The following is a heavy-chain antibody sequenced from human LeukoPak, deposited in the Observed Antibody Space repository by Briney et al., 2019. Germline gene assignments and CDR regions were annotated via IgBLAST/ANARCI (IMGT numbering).Heavy chain of an antibody. CDR1: GFTFSSYG. CDR3: TRAILTGYYVDAFDI. CDR2: IRSKAYGGTT. J-gene: IGHJ3*02. Sequence: GRSLRLSCAASGFTFSSYGMHWVRQAPGKGLEWVGFIRSKAYGGTTEYAASVKGRFTISRDDSKSIAYLQMNSLKTEDTAVYYCTRAILTGYYVDAFDIWGQGTMVTVSS. D-gene: IGHD3-9*01. V-gene: IGHV3-49*04.